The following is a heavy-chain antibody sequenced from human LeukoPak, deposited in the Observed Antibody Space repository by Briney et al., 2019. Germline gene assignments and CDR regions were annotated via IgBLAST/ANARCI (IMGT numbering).Heavy chain of an antibody. CDR1: GYTFTSYD. D-gene: IGHD3-9*01. CDR3: ARSPMRRDILTGPAFDI. V-gene: IGHV1-8*01. CDR2: KNPNSGNT. J-gene: IGHJ3*02. Sequence: ASVKVSCKASGYTFTSYDINWVRQATGQGLEWMGWKNPNSGNTGYAQEFQGRVTMTRNTSISTAYMELSSLRSEDAAVYYCARSPMRRDILTGPAFDIWGQGTMVTVSS.